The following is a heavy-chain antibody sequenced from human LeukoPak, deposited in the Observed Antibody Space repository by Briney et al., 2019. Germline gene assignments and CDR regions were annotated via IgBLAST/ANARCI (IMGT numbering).Heavy chain of an antibody. Sequence: GGSLRLSCAASGYSVSNNYMSWVRQAPGKGLEWVSVIYSGGSTFYADSVKGRFTISRDNSKNTLYLQMNSLRAEDTAVYYCASDSYSPEYFQHWGQGTLVTVSS. CDR2: IYSGGST. CDR3: ASDSYSPEYFQH. CDR1: GYSVSNNY. J-gene: IGHJ1*01. V-gene: IGHV3-66*01. D-gene: IGHD2-15*01.